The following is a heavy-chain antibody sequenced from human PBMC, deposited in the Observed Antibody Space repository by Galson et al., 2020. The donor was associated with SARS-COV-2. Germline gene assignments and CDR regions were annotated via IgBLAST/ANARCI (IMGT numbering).Heavy chain of an antibody. Sequence: GESLKISCAASGFTFSSYSMNWVRQAPGKGLEWVSSISSSSSYIYYADSVKGRFTISRDNAKNSLYLQMNSLRAEDTAVYYCARHEGEGVYYYYGMDVWGQGTTVTVSS. D-gene: IGHD1-26*01. CDR2: ISSSSSYI. J-gene: IGHJ6*02. CDR1: GFTFSSYS. CDR3: ARHEGEGVYYYYGMDV. V-gene: IGHV3-21*01.